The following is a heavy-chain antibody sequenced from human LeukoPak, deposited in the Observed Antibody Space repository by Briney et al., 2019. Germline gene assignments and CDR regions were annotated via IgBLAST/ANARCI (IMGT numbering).Heavy chain of an antibody. CDR2: ISSSSSYI. D-gene: IGHD2-2*01. CDR3: AREVLGYCSSTSCYDWVAGAFDI. Sequence: GGSLRLSCAASGFTFSSYSMNWVRQAPGKGLEWVSSISSSSSYIYYADSGKGRFTISRDNAKNSLYLQMNSLRAEDTAVYYCAREVLGYCSSTSCYDWVAGAFDIWGQGTMVTVSS. V-gene: IGHV3-21*01. J-gene: IGHJ3*02. CDR1: GFTFSSYS.